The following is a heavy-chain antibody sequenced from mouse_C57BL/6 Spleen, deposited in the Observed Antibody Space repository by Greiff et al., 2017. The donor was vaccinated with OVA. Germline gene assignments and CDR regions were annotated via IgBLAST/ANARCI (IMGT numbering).Heavy chain of an antibody. CDR2: IYPGDGDT. J-gene: IGHJ1*03. D-gene: IGHD1-1*01. CDR1: GYSFSSYW. Sequence: VKLMESGAELVKPGASVKISCKASGYSFSSYWMNWVKQRPGKGLEWIGQIYPGDGDTNYNGKFKGKATLTADKSSSTAYMQLSSLTSEDSAVYFCASPYYGSSYDFDVWGTGTTVTVSS. V-gene: IGHV1-80*01. CDR3: ASPYYGSSYDFDV.